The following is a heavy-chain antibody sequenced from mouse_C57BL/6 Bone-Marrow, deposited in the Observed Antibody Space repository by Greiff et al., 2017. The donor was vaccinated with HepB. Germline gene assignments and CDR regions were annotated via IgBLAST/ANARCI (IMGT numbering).Heavy chain of an antibody. D-gene: IGHD1-1*01. J-gene: IGHJ4*01. Sequence: VQLKHSGPELVKPGASVKISCKASGYTFTDYYMNWVKQSHGKSLEWIGDINPNNGGTSYNQKFKGKATLTVDKSSSTAYMELRSLTSEDSAVYYCARMESSYAMDYWGQGTSVTVSS. CDR3: ARMESSYAMDY. V-gene: IGHV1-26*01. CDR2: INPNNGGT. CDR1: GYTFTDYY.